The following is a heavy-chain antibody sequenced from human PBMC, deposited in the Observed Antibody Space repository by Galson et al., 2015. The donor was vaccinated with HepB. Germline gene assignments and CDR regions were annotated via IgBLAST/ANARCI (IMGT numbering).Heavy chain of an antibody. D-gene: IGHD6-13*01. CDR2: IYSGGST. CDR3: AREFSWDYYGMDV. J-gene: IGHJ6*02. Sequence: SLRLSCAASGFTVSSNYMSWVRQAPGKGLEWVSVIYSGGSTYYADSVKGRFTISRDNSKNTLYLQMNSLRAEDTAVYYCAREFSWDYYGMDVWGQGTTVTVSS. CDR1: GFTVSSNY. V-gene: IGHV3-66*02.